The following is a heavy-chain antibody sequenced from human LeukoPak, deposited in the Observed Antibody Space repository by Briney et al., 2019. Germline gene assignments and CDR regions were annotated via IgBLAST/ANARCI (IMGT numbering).Heavy chain of an antibody. CDR1: ADSIIRSGYD. CDR3: ASWIHGPAGTGHSFDD. J-gene: IGHJ4*02. Sequence: NPSETLSLTCTVSADSIIRSGYDWAWIRQPPGKGLEWIRNIHTNGYADNNPSLKTRAPIYMHASKSQFHLGLISVTAANTAVYFWASWIHGPAGTGHSFDDWGQGTLVTVSS. V-gene: IGHV4-39*06. CDR2: IHTNGYA. D-gene: IGHD1-1*01.